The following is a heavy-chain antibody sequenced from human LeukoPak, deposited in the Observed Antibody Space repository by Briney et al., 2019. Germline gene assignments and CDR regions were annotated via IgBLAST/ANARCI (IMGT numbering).Heavy chain of an antibody. CDR1: GVTLSSYA. V-gene: IGHV3-30*18. CDR2: ISNDGSKK. Sequence: GGSLRLSCAASGVTLSSYAMSWARQAPGKGLDWVAVISNDGSKKYYADSVKGRFTISRDNSKNTLHLQMNSLRAEDTAVYYCAKDRLLDYWGQGTLVTVSS. J-gene: IGHJ4*02. CDR3: AKDRLLDY.